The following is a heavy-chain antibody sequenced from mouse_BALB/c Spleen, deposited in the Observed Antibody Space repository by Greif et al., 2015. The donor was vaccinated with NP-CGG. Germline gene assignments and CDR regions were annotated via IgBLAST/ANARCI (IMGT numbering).Heavy chain of an antibody. D-gene: IGHD2-1*01. V-gene: IGHV5-12-1*01. Sequence: EVKVVESGGGLVKPGGSLKLSCAASGFAFSSYDMSWVRQTPEKRLEWVAYISSGGGSTYYPDTVKGRFTISRDNAKNTLYLQMSSLKSEDTAMYYCARYGNWFAYWGQGTLVIVSA. CDR1: GFAFSSYD. CDR2: ISSGGGST. J-gene: IGHJ3*01. CDR3: ARYGNWFAY.